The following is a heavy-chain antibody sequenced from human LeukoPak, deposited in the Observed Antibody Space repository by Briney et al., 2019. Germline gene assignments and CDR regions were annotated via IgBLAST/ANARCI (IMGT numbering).Heavy chain of an antibody. J-gene: IGHJ4*02. CDR1: GGSISSSS. V-gene: IGHV3-48*01. D-gene: IGHD1-7*01. Sequence: PSETLSLTCTVSGGSISSSSYYWGWIRQAPGKGLEWVSYISSGSSTIYYADSVKGRFTISRDNAKNSLYLQMNSLRTEDTAVYYCARSSRELGGYAPWELMPPFDYWGQGTLVTVSS. CDR2: ISSGSSTI. CDR3: ARSSRELGGYAPWELMPPFDY.